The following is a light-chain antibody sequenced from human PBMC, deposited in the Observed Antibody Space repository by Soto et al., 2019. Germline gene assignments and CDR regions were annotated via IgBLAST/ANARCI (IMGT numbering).Light chain of an antibody. V-gene: IGKV1-5*01. CDR3: QQYNSYSWT. CDR1: QSISSW. CDR2: DAS. Sequence: DIQMTQSPSTLSASVGDRVTNTCRASQSISSWLAWYQQKPGKAPKLLIYDASSLESGVPSRFSGSESGTEFTLTISSLQPDDFATYYCQQYNSYSWTFGQGTKVEIK. J-gene: IGKJ1*01.